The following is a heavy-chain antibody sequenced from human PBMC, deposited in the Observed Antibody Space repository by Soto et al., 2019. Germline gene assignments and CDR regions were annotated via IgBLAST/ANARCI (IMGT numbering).Heavy chain of an antibody. CDR3: AKACLSYCGSNSGPIVGPKEGHAFDI. CDR2: ISYDGSNK. Sequence: QVQLVESGGGVVQPGRSLRLSCAASGFTFSSYGMHWVRQAPGKGLEWVAVISYDGSNKYYADSVKGRFTISRDNAKNPLYLQMNSRRAEDTAVYYGAKACLSYCGSNSGPIVGPKEGHAFDIWAQRTTVTVSS. D-gene: IGHD1-26*01. V-gene: IGHV3-30*18. J-gene: IGHJ3*02. CDR1: GFTFSSYG.